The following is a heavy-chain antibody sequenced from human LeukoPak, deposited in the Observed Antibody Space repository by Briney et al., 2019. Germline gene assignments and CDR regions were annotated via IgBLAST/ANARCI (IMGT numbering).Heavy chain of an antibody. CDR1: GASISIISYY. J-gene: IGHJ4*02. CDR3: ASRIAAAGRSFDY. V-gene: IGHV4-39*07. CDR2: IYYSGST. Sequence: PSETLSLTCTVSGASISIISYYWGWIRQPPGKGLEWIGSIYYSGSTYYNPSLKSRVTISVDTSKNQFSLKLSSVTAADTAVYYCASRIAAAGRSFDYWGQGTLVTVSS. D-gene: IGHD6-13*01.